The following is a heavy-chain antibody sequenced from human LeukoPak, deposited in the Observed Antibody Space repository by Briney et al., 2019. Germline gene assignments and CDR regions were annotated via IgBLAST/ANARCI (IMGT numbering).Heavy chain of an antibody. CDR1: GGSISSYY. CDR2: IYYSGST. Sequence: SETQSLTCTVSGGSISSYYWSWIRQPPGKGLEWIGYIYYSGSTNYNPSLKSRVTISVDTSKNQFSLKQSSVTAADTAVYYCARGSSALRGDWFDPWGQGTLVTVSS. V-gene: IGHV4-59*08. J-gene: IGHJ5*02. D-gene: IGHD3-10*01. CDR3: ARGSSALRGDWFDP.